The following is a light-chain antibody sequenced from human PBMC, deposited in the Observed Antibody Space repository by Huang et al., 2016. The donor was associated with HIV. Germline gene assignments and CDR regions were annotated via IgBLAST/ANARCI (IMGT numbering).Light chain of an antibody. Sequence: DIQMTQSPSSVSASVGDRISFTCRASQDINRWLAWYQQKPGKAPKLLIYSASTLQGGVPSRFRGRVSGTGFTLTINNLQPEDFATYFCQQAVSFPLTFGGGTKVEIK. CDR2: SAS. CDR1: QDINRW. V-gene: IGKV1-12*01. J-gene: IGKJ4*01. CDR3: QQAVSFPLT.